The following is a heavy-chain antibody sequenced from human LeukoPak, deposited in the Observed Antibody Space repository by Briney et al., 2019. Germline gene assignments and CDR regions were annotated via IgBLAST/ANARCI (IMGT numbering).Heavy chain of an antibody. J-gene: IGHJ4*02. D-gene: IGHD2-15*01. Sequence: SETLSLTCTVSGGSITSYYWSWVRQPAGKGLEWIGRISASGSTNYNPSLESRVTLSVDTSKNQFSLKLSSVTAADTAAYYCAREGRSSTPGYWGQGTLVTVSS. CDR3: AREGRSSTPGY. V-gene: IGHV4-4*07. CDR2: ISASGST. CDR1: GGSITSYY.